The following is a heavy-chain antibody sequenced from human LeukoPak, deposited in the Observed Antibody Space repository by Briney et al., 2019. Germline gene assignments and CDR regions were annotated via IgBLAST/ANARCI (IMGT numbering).Heavy chain of an antibody. Sequence: GGTLRLSCAASGFIFSHYDMNWVRQAPGKGLEWVSGITSRSTTYYADSVKGRFTISRDNSKNTLYLQMNRLRAEDAAVYYCAKAPVTTCSGAYCYPFDYWGQGTLVTVSS. CDR2: ITSRSTT. J-gene: IGHJ4*02. CDR1: GFIFSHYD. D-gene: IGHD2-21*01. V-gene: IGHV3-23*01. CDR3: AKAPVTTCSGAYCYPFDY.